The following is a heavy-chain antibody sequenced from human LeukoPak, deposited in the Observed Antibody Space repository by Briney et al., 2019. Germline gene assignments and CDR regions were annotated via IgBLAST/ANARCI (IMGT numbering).Heavy chain of an antibody. Sequence: PGRSLRLSCAASGFTFSSYAMHWVRQAPGKGLEWVAVIASDGSNEYYADSVKGRFTVSRDNSKNTVYLQMNSLRAEDTAVYYCAREDMHASGIGDYWGQGTLVTVSS. D-gene: IGHD3-10*01. CDR2: IASDGSNE. V-gene: IGHV3-30-3*01. CDR1: GFTFSSYA. J-gene: IGHJ4*02. CDR3: AREDMHASGIGDY.